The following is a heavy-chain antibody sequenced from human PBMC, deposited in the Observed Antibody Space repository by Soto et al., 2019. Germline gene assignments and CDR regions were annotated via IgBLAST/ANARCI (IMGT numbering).Heavy chain of an antibody. CDR1: GFTFSSYA. J-gene: IGHJ5*02. D-gene: IGHD3-10*01. CDR2: ISGSGGST. V-gene: IGHV3-23*01. Sequence: GGSLRLSCAASGFTFSSYAMSWVRQAPGKGLEWVSAISGSGGSTYYADSVKGRFTISRDNSKNTLYLQMNSLRAEDTAVYYCAKFSDGSGWYNWFVPWGQGTLVTVSS. CDR3: AKFSDGSGWYNWFVP.